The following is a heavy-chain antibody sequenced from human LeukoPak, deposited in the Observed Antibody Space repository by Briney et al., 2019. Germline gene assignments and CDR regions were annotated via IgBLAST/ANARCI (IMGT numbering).Heavy chain of an antibody. Sequence: ASVKVSCKASDYTFTSYGISWVRQAPGQGLGWMGCISAYNGNTNYAQKLQGRVTMTTDTSTSTAYMELRSLRSDATAVYYCARSSSVTIPGYYFDYWGQGTLVTVSS. J-gene: IGHJ4*02. D-gene: IGHD2-21*01. CDR3: ARSSSVTIPGYYFDY. CDR1: DYTFTSYG. CDR2: ISAYNGNT. V-gene: IGHV1-18*01.